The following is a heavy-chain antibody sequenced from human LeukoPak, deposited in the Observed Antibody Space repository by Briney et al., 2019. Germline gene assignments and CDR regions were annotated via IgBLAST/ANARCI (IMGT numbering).Heavy chain of an antibody. V-gene: IGHV3-64D*06. CDR1: GFTFSNYP. CDR3: VRGWRIMDV. D-gene: IGHD5-24*01. Sequence: GGSLRLSGSASGFTFSNYPMHWVRQAPGKGLEYVSVVNTNGGATYYADSVKGRSTISRDNSKNTVYLQISSLRGEDTAMYYCVRGWRIMDVWGQGSTVTVSS. CDR2: VNTNGGAT. J-gene: IGHJ6*02.